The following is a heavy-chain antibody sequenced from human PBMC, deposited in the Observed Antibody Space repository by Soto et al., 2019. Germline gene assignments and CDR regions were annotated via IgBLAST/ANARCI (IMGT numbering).Heavy chain of an antibody. J-gene: IGHJ3*02. D-gene: IGHD3-9*01. CDR1: GGSISSSSYY. Sequence: SETLSLTCTVSGGSISSSSYYWGWIRQPPGKGLEWIGSIYYSGGTYYNPSLKSRVTISVDTSKNQFSLKLSSVTAADTAVYWAYFDLDAFDIWGQGTMVTVSS. CDR3: YFDLDAFDI. CDR2: IYYSGGT. V-gene: IGHV4-39*01.